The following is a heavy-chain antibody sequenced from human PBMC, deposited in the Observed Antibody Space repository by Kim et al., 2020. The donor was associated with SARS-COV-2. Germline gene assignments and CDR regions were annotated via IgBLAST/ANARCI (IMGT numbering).Heavy chain of an antibody. D-gene: IGHD6-19*01. CDR1: GGNFSSYT. CDR3: AREENINIAVAGTRFDP. Sequence: SVKVSCKASGGNFSSYTISWVRQAPGQGLEWMGRIIPILGIANYAQKFQGRVTITADKSTSTAYMELSSLRSKDTAVYYCAREENINIAVAGTRFDPWGQGTLVTVSS. V-gene: IGHV1-69*04. CDR2: IIPILGIA. J-gene: IGHJ5*02.